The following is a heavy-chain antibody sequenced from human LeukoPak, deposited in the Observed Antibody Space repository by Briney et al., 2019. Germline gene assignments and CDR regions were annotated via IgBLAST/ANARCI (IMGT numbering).Heavy chain of an antibody. D-gene: IGHD4-23*01. CDR1: GGSISSHY. CDR2: IYYSGST. CDR3: ARETTVVTPGRSDVFDI. J-gene: IGHJ3*02. Sequence: SETLSLTRTVSGGSISSHYWNWIRQPPGKGLEWIGYIYYSGSTNYNPSLKSRVTISVDTSKNQFSLKLSSVTAADTAVYYCARETTVVTPGRSDVFDIWGQGTMVTVSS. V-gene: IGHV4-59*11.